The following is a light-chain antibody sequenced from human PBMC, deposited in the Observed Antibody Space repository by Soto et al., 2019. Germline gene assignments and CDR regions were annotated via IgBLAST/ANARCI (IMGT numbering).Light chain of an antibody. J-gene: IGKJ2*01. CDR1: QSVSSN. CDR2: GAS. Sequence: EIVMTQSPATLSVSPGERATLSCRSSQSVSSNLAWYQQKPGQAPRLLIYGASTRATGIPARFSGSGSGTECTLTISSLQSEDFAVYYCQQYNNCPYTFGQGTKLEIK. CDR3: QQYNNCPYT. V-gene: IGKV3-15*01.